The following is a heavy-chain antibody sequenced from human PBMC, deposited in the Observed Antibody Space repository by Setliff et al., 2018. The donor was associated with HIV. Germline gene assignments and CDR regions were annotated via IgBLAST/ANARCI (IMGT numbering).Heavy chain of an antibody. CDR3: ARDARYYYGSGSYPAGYFDL. V-gene: IGHV3-48*01. J-gene: IGHJ2*01. Sequence: GSLRLSCAASGFTFSYYSMHWVRQAPGKGLEWVSYISSSTSTIYYADSVKGRFTISRDNAKNSLYLQMNSLRAEDTAVYYCARDARYYYGSGSYPAGYFDLWGRGTLVTVSS. CDR2: ISSSTSTI. CDR1: GFTFSYYS. D-gene: IGHD3-10*01.